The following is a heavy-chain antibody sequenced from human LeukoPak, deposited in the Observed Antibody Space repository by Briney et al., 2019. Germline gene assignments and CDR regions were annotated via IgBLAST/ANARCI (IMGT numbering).Heavy chain of an antibody. D-gene: IGHD1-1*01. CDR3: AWEGRNGGFDY. J-gene: IGHJ4*02. CDR2: IYYSGST. V-gene: IGHV4-39*07. CDR1: GFTVSSNY. Sequence: PGGSLRLSCAASGFTVSSNYMSWVRQAPGKGLEWIGSIYYSGSTYYNPSLKSRVTISVDTSKNQFSLKLSSVTAADTAVYYCAWEGRNGGFDYWGQGTLVTVSS.